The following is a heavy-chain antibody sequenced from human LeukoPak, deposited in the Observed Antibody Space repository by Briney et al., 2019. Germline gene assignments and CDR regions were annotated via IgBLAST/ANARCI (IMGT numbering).Heavy chain of an antibody. CDR3: ARGLGGYARAAFDI. V-gene: IGHV4-59*01. D-gene: IGHD6-25*01. CDR1: GGSINSYY. Sequence: SETLSLTCSVSGGSINSYYWYWIRQPPGKGLEWIGYTHYSGSTNYNPSLKSRVTISADTSKNHFSLKLSSVTAADTAVYYCARGLGGYARAAFDIWGQGTTVTVSS. CDR2: THYSGST. J-gene: IGHJ3*02.